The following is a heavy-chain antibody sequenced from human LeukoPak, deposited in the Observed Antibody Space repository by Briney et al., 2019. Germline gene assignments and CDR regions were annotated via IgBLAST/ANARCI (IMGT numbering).Heavy chain of an antibody. J-gene: IGHJ4*02. CDR2: ISYDGSNK. CDR3: ARTHGYSGYDPTDY. CDR1: GFTFSSYA. V-gene: IGHV3-30-3*01. D-gene: IGHD5-12*01. Sequence: PGRSLRLSCAASGFTFSSYAMHWVRQDPGKGLEWVAVISYDGSNKYYADSVKGRFTISRDNSKNTLYLQMNSLRAEDTAVYYCARTHGYSGYDPTDYWGQGTLVTVSS.